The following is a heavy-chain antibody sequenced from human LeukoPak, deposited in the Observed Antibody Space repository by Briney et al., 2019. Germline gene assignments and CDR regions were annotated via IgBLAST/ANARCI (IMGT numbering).Heavy chain of an antibody. CDR3: ARDHYYDSSGYDY. CDR1: GFTFSSYS. J-gene: IGHJ4*02. Sequence: PGGSLRLSCAASGFTFSSYSMNWVRQAPGKGLEWVSSISSSSSYIYYADSVKGRFTISRDNAKNSLYLQMDSLRAEDTAVYYCARDHYYDSSGYDYWGQGTLVTVSS. V-gene: IGHV3-21*01. D-gene: IGHD3-22*01. CDR2: ISSSSSYI.